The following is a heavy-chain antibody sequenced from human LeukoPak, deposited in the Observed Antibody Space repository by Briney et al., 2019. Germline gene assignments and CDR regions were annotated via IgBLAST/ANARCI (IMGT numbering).Heavy chain of an antibody. V-gene: IGHV1-24*01. D-gene: IGHD6-19*01. Sequence: GASVKVSCKVSGYTPTELPMHWVRQAPGKGLEWMGGFDPEDGETIYAQKFQGRVTMTEDTSTDTAYMELSSLRSEDTAVYYCATELAVAGTLSFDYWGQGTLVTVSS. CDR1: GYTPTELP. J-gene: IGHJ4*02. CDR3: ATELAVAGTLSFDY. CDR2: FDPEDGET.